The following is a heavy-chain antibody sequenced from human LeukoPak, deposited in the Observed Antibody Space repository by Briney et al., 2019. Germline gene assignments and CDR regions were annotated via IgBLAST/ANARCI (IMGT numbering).Heavy chain of an antibody. J-gene: IGHJ5*02. CDR3: ARDRRCASCYGPNWFDP. Sequence: SVKVSCKASGGTFSSYAISWVRQAPGQGLEWMGGIIPIFGTANYAQKFQGRVTITADKSTSTAYMELSSLRSEDTAVYYCARDRRCASCYGPNWFDPWGQGTLVTVSS. CDR1: GGTFSSYA. CDR2: IIPIFGTA. D-gene: IGHD2-2*01. V-gene: IGHV1-69*06.